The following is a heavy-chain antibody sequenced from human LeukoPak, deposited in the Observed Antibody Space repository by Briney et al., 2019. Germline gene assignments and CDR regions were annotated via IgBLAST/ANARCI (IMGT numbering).Heavy chain of an antibody. CDR1: GFTFSSYA. V-gene: IGHV3-30-3*02. J-gene: IGHJ3*02. CDR2: ISYDGSNK. Sequence: GRSLRLSCAASGFTFSSYAMHWVRQAPGKGLEWVAVISYDGSNKYYADSVKGRFTISRDNSRNTLYLQMNSLRAEDTAVYYCAKYRLFTIYAKGSHDAFDIWDQGTMVTVSS. CDR3: AKYRLFTIYAKGSHDAFDI. D-gene: IGHD3-9*01.